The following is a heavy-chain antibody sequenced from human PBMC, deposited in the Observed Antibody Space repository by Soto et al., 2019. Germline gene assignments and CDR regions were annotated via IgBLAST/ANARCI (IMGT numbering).Heavy chain of an antibody. Sequence: ASVKGSCKTSGYTFTGYYIHWVRQAPRQGLEYMGWINPDTGGTDYAQNFRGRVTMTRDTSINTAYMELSRLRSDDAAIYYCTRQGQHIVRGETYYSYYGVDVWGPGTTVTVS. CDR3: TRQGQHIVRGETYYSYYGVDV. V-gene: IGHV1-2*02. D-gene: IGHD2-21*01. J-gene: IGHJ6*02. CDR1: GYTFTGYY. CDR2: INPDTGGT.